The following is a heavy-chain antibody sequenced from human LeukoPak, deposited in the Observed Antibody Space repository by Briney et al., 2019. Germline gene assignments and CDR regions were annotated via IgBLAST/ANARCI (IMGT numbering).Heavy chain of an antibody. CDR3: ARGGRVGATQEPFDY. Sequence: SETLSLTCTVSGGSISSYYWSWIRQPAGKGLEWIGRIYTSGSTNYNPSLKSRVTMSVDTSKNQFSLKLSSVTAADTAVYYCARGGRVGATQEPFDYWGQGTLVTVSS. D-gene: IGHD1-26*01. CDR2: IYTSGST. V-gene: IGHV4-4*07. CDR1: GGSISSYY. J-gene: IGHJ4*02.